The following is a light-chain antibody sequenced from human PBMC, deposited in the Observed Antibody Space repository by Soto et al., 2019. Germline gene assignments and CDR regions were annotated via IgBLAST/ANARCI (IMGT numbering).Light chain of an antibody. Sequence: QSALTQPRSVSGPPGQSVSISCSGTSSDVGTYNYVSWYQQHPGKAPKLMIYVVSKRPSGVPDRFSGSKSGNTASLTISGLQAEDEADYYCCSYAGGYTHAVFGGGTKVTVL. V-gene: IGLV2-11*01. CDR3: CSYAGGYTHAV. CDR2: VVS. J-gene: IGLJ2*01. CDR1: SSDVGTYNY.